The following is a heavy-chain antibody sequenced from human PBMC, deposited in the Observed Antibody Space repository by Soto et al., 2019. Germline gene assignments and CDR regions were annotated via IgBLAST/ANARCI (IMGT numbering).Heavy chain of an antibody. CDR3: ARAPRIISVAGTLNWFDP. Sequence: QVQLVQSGAEVKKPGASVKVSCKASGYTFTSYAMHWVRQAPGQRLEWMGWINAGNGNTKYSQKFQGRVTITRDTAARKADMELNSLRYEDTAVYYCARAPRIISVAGTLNWFDPWGQGTLVTVSS. CDR2: INAGNGNT. CDR1: GYTFTSYA. D-gene: IGHD6-19*01. V-gene: IGHV1-3*01. J-gene: IGHJ5*02.